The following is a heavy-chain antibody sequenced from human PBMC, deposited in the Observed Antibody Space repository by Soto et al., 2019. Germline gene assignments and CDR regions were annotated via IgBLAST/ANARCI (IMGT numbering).Heavy chain of an antibody. J-gene: IGHJ4*02. D-gene: IGHD5-18*01. Sequence: PSETLSLTCTVSGGSVSSYYWSWIRQPPGKGLEWIGYIYYSGSTNYNPSLKSRVTISVDTSKNQFSLKLSSVTAADTAVYYCARAVDTAMVTRRGQGTLVTVSS. CDR2: IYYSGST. V-gene: IGHV4-59*08. CDR3: ARAVDTAMVTR. CDR1: GGSVSSYY.